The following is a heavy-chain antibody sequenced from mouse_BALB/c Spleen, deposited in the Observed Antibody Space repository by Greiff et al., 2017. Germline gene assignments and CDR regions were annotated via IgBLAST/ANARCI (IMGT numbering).Heavy chain of an antibody. V-gene: IGHV1-5*01. J-gene: IGHJ4*01. D-gene: IGHD1-1*02. Sequence: VQLQQSGTVLARPGASVKMSCKASGYSFTSYWMHWVKQRPGQGLEWIGAIYPGNSDTSYNQKFKGKAKLTAVTSASTAYMELSSLTNEDSAVYYCTREGVGGDAMDYGGQGTSVTVSS. CDR1: GYSFTSYW. CDR2: IYPGNSDT. CDR3: TREGVGGDAMDY.